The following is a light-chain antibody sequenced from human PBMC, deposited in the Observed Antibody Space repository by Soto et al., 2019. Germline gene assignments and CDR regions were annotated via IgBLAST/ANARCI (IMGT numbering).Light chain of an antibody. V-gene: IGLV1-40*01. CDR3: QSYDTSLSGLWV. CDR2: GNT. CDR1: RSNIGAGYD. Sequence: QSVLTQPPSVSGAPGQRGTISCTGSRSNIGAGYDVHWYQQLPGTAPKLLVYGNTDRPSGVPDRFSGSKSGTSASLAITGLQAEDEADYYCQSYDTSLSGLWVFGGGTKLTVL. J-gene: IGLJ3*02.